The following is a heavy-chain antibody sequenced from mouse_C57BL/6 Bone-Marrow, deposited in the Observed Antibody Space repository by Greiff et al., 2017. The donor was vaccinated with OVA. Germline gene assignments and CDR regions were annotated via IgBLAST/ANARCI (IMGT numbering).Heavy chain of an antibody. J-gene: IGHJ3*01. CDR2: IDPENGDT. CDR3: TTENLFAY. V-gene: IGHV14-4*01. CDR1: GYTFTEYT. Sequence: EVQLQQSGAELVKPGASVKLSCKASGYTFTEYTIHWVKQRPEQGLAWIGWIDPENGDTEYASKFQGKATITADTSSNTAYLQLSSLTSEDTAVYYCTTENLFAYWGQGTLVTVSA.